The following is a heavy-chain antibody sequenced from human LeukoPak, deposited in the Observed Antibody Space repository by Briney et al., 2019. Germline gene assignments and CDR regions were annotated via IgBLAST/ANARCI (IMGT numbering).Heavy chain of an antibody. V-gene: IGHV1-24*01. J-gene: IGHJ4*02. CDR3: ATRYSSSWYRDDY. CDR1: GYTLTELS. Sequence: ASVKVSCKVSGYTLTELSMHWVRQAPGKGLEWMGGFDPEDGETIYAQKFQGRVTMTEDTPTDTAYMELSSLRSEDTAVYYCATRYSSSWYRDDYWGQGTLVTVSS. CDR2: FDPEDGET. D-gene: IGHD6-13*01.